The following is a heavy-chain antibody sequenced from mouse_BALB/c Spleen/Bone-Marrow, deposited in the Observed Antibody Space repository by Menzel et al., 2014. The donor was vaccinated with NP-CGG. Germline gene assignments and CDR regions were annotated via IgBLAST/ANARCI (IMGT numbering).Heavy chain of an antibody. CDR3: ARDKGRVFFDY. CDR1: GFTFTDYY. V-gene: IGHV7-3*02. CDR2: IRNKANGYTT. Sequence: EVKLQESGGGLVQPGGSLRLSCATSGFTFTDYYMNWVRQPPGKALERLGFIRNKANGYTTEYSASVKSRFTISRDNPQNILYLQMNALRVDDSATYYCARDKGRVFFDYWGQGTTLTVSS. J-gene: IGHJ2*01.